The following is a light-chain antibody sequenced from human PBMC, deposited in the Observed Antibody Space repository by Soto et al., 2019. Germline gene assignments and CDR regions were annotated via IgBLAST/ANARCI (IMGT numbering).Light chain of an antibody. Sequence: QSVLTQPASVSGSPGQSITISCTGTSSDVGGYNYVSWYQQHPGKAPKLMIYEVSNRPSGVSNRFSGSKSGNTASLTISGLQAEDEVDYYCSSYTRSSTLYVFGTGTK. V-gene: IGLV2-14*01. CDR2: EVS. CDR1: SSDVGGYNY. CDR3: SSYTRSSTLYV. J-gene: IGLJ1*01.